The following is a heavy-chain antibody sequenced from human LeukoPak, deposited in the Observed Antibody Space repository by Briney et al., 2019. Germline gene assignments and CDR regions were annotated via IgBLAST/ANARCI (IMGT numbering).Heavy chain of an antibody. CDR2: ISGSSSYI. D-gene: IGHD6-6*01. V-gene: IGHV3-21*01. J-gene: IGHJ2*01. Sequence: GGSLRLSCAASGFTFSSYSMNWVRQAPGKGLEWVSSISGSSSYIYYADSVKGRFTISRDNAKNSLYLQMNSLRAEDTAVYYCAGSYSSSSLWYFDLWGRGTLVTVPS. CDR3: AGSYSSSSLWYFDL. CDR1: GFTFSSYS.